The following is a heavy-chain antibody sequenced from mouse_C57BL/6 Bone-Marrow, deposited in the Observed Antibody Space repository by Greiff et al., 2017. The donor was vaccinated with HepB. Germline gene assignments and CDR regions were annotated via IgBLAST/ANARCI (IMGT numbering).Heavy chain of an antibody. D-gene: IGHD1-1*01. CDR3: ARRSTTVVATDYAMDY. V-gene: IGHV1-82*01. J-gene: IGHJ4*01. CDR1: GYAFSSSW. CDR2: IYPGDGDT. Sequence: QVQLKESGPELVKPGASVKISCKASGYAFSSSWMNWVKQRPGKGLEWIGRIYPGDGDTNYNGKFKGKATLTADKSSSTAYMQLSSLTSEDSAVYVCARRSTTVVATDYAMDYWGQGTSVTVSS.